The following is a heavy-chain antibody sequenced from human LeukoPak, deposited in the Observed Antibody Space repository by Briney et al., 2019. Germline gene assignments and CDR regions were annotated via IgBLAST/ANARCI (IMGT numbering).Heavy chain of an antibody. CDR3: ARGAVVATLGWFDP. V-gene: IGHV1-2*02. CDR1: GYTFTGYY. D-gene: IGHD2-15*01. CDR2: INPSSGGT. Sequence: ASVKVSRKASGYTFTGYYLHWVRQAPGQGLEWMGWINPSSGGTNYAQKFQGRVTMTRDTSIRTAYMELSRLRSDDTAVYYCARGAVVATLGWFDPWGQGTLVTVSS. J-gene: IGHJ5*02.